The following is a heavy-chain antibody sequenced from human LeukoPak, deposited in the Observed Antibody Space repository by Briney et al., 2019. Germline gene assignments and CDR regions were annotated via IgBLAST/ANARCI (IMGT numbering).Heavy chain of an antibody. V-gene: IGHV4-34*01. Sequence: SETLSLTCAVYGGSFSGYYWSWIRQPPGKGLEWIGEINHSGSTNYNPSLKSRVTISVDTSENQFSLKLSSVTAADTAVYYCARELRRGYCSSTSCPLYYYYGMDVWGQGTTVTVSS. CDR1: GGSFSGYY. CDR3: ARELRRGYCSSTSCPLYYYYGMDV. J-gene: IGHJ6*02. CDR2: INHSGST. D-gene: IGHD2-2*01.